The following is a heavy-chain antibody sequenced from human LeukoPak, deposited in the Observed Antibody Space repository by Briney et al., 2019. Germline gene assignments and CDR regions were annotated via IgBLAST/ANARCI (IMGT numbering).Heavy chain of an antibody. D-gene: IGHD2-2*01. Sequence: ASVKVSCKASGYTFTSYGISWVRQAPGQGLEWMGWISAYNGNTNYAQKLQGRVTMTTDTSTSTAYMELRSLRSDDTAVYYCARSMRYCSSTSCFDGMDVWGQGTTVTVSS. CDR3: ARSMRYCSSTSCFDGMDV. CDR1: GYTFTSYG. V-gene: IGHV1-18*01. J-gene: IGHJ6*02. CDR2: ISAYNGNT.